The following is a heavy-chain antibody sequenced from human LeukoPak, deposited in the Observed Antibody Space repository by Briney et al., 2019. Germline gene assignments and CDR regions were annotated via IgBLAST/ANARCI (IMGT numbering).Heavy chain of an antibody. CDR2: IYPRDGST. D-gene: IGHD3-3*01. Sequence: GASVKVSCKASGYTFTSNYIHWVRQAPGQGLEWMGMIYPRDGSTSYAQKFQGRVTMTRNTSISTAYMEPSSLRSEDTAVYYCASTRRITIFGVVRATGEFDYWGQGTLVTVSS. V-gene: IGHV1-46*01. CDR1: GYTFTSNY. CDR3: ASTRRITIFGVVRATGEFDY. J-gene: IGHJ4*02.